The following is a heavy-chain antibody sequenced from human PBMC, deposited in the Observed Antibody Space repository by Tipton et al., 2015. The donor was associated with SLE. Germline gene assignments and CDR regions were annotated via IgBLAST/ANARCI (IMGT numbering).Heavy chain of an antibody. V-gene: IGHV4-59*12. CDR2: VYENDFT. D-gene: IGHD3-22*01. Sequence: TLSLTCTVSGASISTYYWSWVRQPPGKGLEWIGYVYENDFTNYNPSLKSRVTISLDPSKSQFSLKLSSVTAADTAVYYCARDRHDISGYYYVFDYWGQGTLVTVSS. CDR1: GASISTYY. CDR3: ARDRHDISGYYYVFDY. J-gene: IGHJ4*02.